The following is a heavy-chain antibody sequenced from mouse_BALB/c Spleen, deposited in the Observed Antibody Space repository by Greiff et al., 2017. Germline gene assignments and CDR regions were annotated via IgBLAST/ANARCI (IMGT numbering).Heavy chain of an antibody. V-gene: IGHV1-9*01. CDR2: ILPGSGST. CDR1: GYTFSSYW. D-gene: IGHD3-3*01. J-gene: IGHJ3*01. CDR3: ARGDPWFAY. Sequence: QVQLQQSGAELMKPGASVKISCKATGYTFSSYWIEWVKQRPGHGLEWIGEILPGSGSTNYNEKFKGKATFTADTSSNTAYMQLSSLTSENSAVYFCARGDPWFAYWGQGTLVTVSA.